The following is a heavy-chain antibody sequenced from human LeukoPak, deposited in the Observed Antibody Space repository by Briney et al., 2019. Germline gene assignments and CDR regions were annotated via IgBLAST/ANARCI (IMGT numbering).Heavy chain of an antibody. D-gene: IGHD6-19*01. CDR3: ARRGAVADAFDI. CDR1: GFTFSDYG. CDR2: ISDGGSIT. Sequence: PGGSLRLSCAASGFTFSDYGMSWVRQAPGKGLEWVSTISDGGSITYYADSVKGRFTISRDNSKNTLFLQMNSLRAEDTAVYYCARRGAVADAFDIWGQGTMVTVSS. J-gene: IGHJ3*02. V-gene: IGHV3-23*01.